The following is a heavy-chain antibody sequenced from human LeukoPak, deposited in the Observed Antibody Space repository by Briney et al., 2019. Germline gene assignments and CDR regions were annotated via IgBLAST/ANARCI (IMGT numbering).Heavy chain of an antibody. CDR3: ARGVPHYDYVWGSYRSYFDY. CDR2: INPNSGGT. J-gene: IGHJ4*02. V-gene: IGHV1-2*02. Sequence: ASVKVSCKASGYTFTGYYMHWVRQAPGQGLEWMGWINPNSGGTNYAQKFQGRVTMTRDTSISTAYMELSRLRSDDTAVYYCARGVPHYDYVWGSYRSYFDYWGQGTLVTVSS. D-gene: IGHD3-16*02. CDR1: GYTFTGYY.